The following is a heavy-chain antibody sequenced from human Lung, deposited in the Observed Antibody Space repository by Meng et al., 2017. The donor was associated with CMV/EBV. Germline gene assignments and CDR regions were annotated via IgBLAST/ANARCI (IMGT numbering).Heavy chain of an antibody. J-gene: IGHJ4*02. CDR1: GASVSSPGSY. CDR2: VYSSGST. V-gene: IGHV4-31*03. D-gene: IGHD6-19*01. CDR3: TRAPPGLSSGWSDC. Sequence: QVQLQESGPGLVKPSQTLALTCNVSGASVSSPGSYWNWIRQHPGKGLEWLGLVYSSGSTDYNPSLRGRATISLDTSKNQFSLTLTSVTAADTAVYYCTRAPPGLSSGWSDCWGQGTLVT.